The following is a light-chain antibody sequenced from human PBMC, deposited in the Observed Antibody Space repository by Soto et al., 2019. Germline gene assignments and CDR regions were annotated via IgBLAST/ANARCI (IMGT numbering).Light chain of an antibody. CDR1: QSVSSY. J-gene: IGKJ1*01. V-gene: IGKV3-11*01. CDR2: DAS. Sequence: EIVLTQSPATLSLSPGERATLSCRASQSVSSYLAWYQQKPGQAPRLLIYDASNTATGIPARFSGSGSGTDFTLTISSLEPEDFAVYYCPQRSNWPWTFGQGTKVDIK. CDR3: PQRSNWPWT.